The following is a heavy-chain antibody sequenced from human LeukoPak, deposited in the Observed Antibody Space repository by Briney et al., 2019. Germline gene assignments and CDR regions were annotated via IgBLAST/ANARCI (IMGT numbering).Heavy chain of an antibody. J-gene: IGHJ4*02. CDR2: ISAYNGKT. CDR3: ARGFPLRPYYDFWSGYYEGPGYFDY. Sequence: ASVKVSCKASGYTFTSYGISGVRQAPGQGLEWMGWISAYNGKTNYAQKLQGRVTMTTDTCTSTAYMELRSLRSDDTAVYYCARGFPLRPYYDFWSGYYEGPGYFDYWGQGTLVIVSS. CDR1: GYTFTSYG. V-gene: IGHV1-18*01. D-gene: IGHD3-3*01.